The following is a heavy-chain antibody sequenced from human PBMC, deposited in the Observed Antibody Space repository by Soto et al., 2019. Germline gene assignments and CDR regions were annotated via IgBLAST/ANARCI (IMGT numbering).Heavy chain of an antibody. J-gene: IGHJ6*02. Sequence: SQTLSLTCAISGDSVSSNIAAWNWIRQSPSRGLEWLGRTYYRSKWYNDYAVSVKSRITINRDTSKNQFSLQLNSVTPEDTAVYYCARERYSSSPNYYYYYGMDVWGQGTTVTVSS. CDR1: GDSVSSNIAA. D-gene: IGHD6-6*01. CDR3: ARERYSSSPNYYYYYGMDV. CDR2: TYYRSKWYN. V-gene: IGHV6-1*01.